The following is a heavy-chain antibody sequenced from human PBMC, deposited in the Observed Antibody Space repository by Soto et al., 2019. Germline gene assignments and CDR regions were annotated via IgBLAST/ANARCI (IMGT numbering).Heavy chain of an antibody. V-gene: IGHV1-18*01. CDR2: ISAYNGNT. J-gene: IGHJ5*02. CDR1: GYMFISYG. D-gene: IGHD2-21*01. Sequence: QVQLVQSGAEVKKPGASVKVSCKASGYMFISYGINWVRQAPGQGLEWMGWISAYNGNTKYAQNLQGRVTMTTDTSTSTAYMEMRSLRSDDTAVYYCARCAVLSTTSGGWCNWFDPWGQGTLVTVSS. CDR3: ARCAVLSTTSGGWCNWFDP.